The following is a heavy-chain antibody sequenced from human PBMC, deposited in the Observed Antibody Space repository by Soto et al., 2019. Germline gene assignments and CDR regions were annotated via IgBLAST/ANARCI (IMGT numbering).Heavy chain of an antibody. V-gene: IGHV1-2*04. CDR2: INPNSGGT. D-gene: IGHD6-19*01. Sequence: DAVKVSCKASGYTFTGYYMHWVRQAPGQGLEWMGWINPNSGGTNYAQKFQGWVTMTRDTSISTAYMELSRLRSDDTAVYYCARRSGRSGWYGWFAPWGQGTLVTVSS. J-gene: IGHJ5*02. CDR3: ARRSGRSGWYGWFAP. CDR1: GYTFTGYY.